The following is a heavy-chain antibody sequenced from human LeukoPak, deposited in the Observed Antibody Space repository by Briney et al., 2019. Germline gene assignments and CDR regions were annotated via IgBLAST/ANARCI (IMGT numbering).Heavy chain of an antibody. J-gene: IGHJ6*03. V-gene: IGHV4-38-2*02. CDR3: ARGWLYYYYMDV. D-gene: IGHD6-19*01. CDR2: IYHDGNT. Sequence: PSETLSLTCSVSGYSISSGYYWGWIRQPPGKGLEWIGNIYHDGNTYYNPSLKSRVTISVDTSKNQFSLRLSSVTAADTAVYYCARGWLYYYYMDVWGKGTTVTISS. CDR1: GYSISSGYY.